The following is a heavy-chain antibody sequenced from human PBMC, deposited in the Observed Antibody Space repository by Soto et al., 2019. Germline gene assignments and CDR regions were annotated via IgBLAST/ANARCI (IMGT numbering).Heavy chain of an antibody. V-gene: IGHV3-11*04. J-gene: IGHJ1*01. D-gene: IGHD3-22*01. Sequence: PGGSLRLSCAASGFTFSDYYMSWIRQAPGKGLEWVSYISSSGSTIYYADSVKGRFTISRDNSKNTMYLQMNSLRVEDTVVYYCARDLPDDSLPWGQGTLVTVSS. CDR3: ARDLPDDSLP. CDR2: ISSSGSTI. CDR1: GFTFSDYY.